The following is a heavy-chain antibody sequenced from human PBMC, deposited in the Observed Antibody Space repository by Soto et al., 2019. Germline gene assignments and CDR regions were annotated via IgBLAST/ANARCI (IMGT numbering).Heavy chain of an antibody. CDR2: IYHSGST. CDR1: GGSISSSNW. CDR3: ARASAYYYDSSGYFGAPSYDY. D-gene: IGHD3-22*01. V-gene: IGHV4-4*02. Sequence: QVQLQESGPGLVKPSGTLSLTCAVSGGSISSSNWWSWVRQPPGKGLEWIGEIYHSGSTNYNPSLKSRVTISVDKSKNQFSLKLSSVTAADTAVYYCARASAYYYDSSGYFGAPSYDYWGQGTLVTVSS. J-gene: IGHJ4*02.